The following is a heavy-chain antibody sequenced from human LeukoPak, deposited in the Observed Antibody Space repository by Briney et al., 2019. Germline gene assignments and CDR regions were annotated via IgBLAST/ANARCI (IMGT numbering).Heavy chain of an antibody. CDR3: ARLRGYSGYDAGYSSGWYDY. CDR1: GGSISSYY. CDR2: IYYSGST. Sequence: SETLSLTCTVSGGSISSYYWSWIRQPPGKGLEWIGYIYYSGSTNYNPSLKSRVTISVDTSKNQFSLKLSSVTAADTAVYYCARLRGYSGYDAGYSSGWYDYWGQGTLVTVSS. J-gene: IGHJ4*02. D-gene: IGHD6-19*01. V-gene: IGHV4-59*01.